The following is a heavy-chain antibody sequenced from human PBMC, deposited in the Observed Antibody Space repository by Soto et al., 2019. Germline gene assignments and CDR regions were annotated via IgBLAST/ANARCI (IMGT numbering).Heavy chain of an antibody. CDR3: ARGSSIAGLYYGMDV. D-gene: IGHD6-6*01. CDR1: GGSISSGGYY. CDR2: NYYSGIT. V-gene: IGHV4-31*03. J-gene: IGHJ6*02. Sequence: QVQLQESGPGLVKPSQTLSLTCTVSGGSISSGGYYWTWIRQHPGKGLEWIGYNYYSGITYYNPSLKSRVHISLDTSKNQFSLKLSSVTAADTAVYYCARGSSIAGLYYGMDVWGQGTTVTVSS.